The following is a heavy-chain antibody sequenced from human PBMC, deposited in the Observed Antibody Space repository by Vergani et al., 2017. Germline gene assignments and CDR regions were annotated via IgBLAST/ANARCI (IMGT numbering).Heavy chain of an antibody. CDR3: ARGHGGNSGWFDP. Sequence: EKQLVQSGSETKKPGESLKISCQAFGYIFSNFWIGWVRQRPGRGLEWMGIIYPGDSDTRYSPSFQGQVTISADKSISTAYLQWSSLKASDTAMYYCARGHGGNSGWFDPWGQGTLVTVSS. V-gene: IGHV5-51*01. D-gene: IGHD4-23*01. J-gene: IGHJ5*02. CDR1: GYIFSNFW. CDR2: IYPGDSDT.